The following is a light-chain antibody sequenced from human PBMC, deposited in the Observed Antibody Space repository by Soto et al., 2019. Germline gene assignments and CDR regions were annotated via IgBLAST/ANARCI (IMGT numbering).Light chain of an antibody. CDR2: DVS. CDR3: CSYAGSPRYV. J-gene: IGLJ1*01. Sequence: QSALTQPRSVSGSPGQSATISCTGTSSDVGGYNYVSWYQQHPVKAPKVMIYDVSERPSGVPDRFSGSKSGNTASLTISGLQAEDEADYYCCSYAGSPRYVLGTGTKLTVL. V-gene: IGLV2-11*01. CDR1: SSDVGGYNY.